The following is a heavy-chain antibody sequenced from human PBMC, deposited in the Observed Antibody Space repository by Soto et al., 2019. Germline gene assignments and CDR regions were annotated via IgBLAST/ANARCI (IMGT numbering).Heavy chain of an antibody. CDR3: ARGLLAYYFDY. Sequence: AASVKVSCKASGYTFTSYAMHWVRQAPGQRLEWMGWINAGNGNTKYSQKFQGRVTITRDTSASTAYMELSSLRSEDTAVYYCARGLLAYYFDYWGQGTLVTVSS. CDR2: INAGNGNT. D-gene: IGHD2-15*01. J-gene: IGHJ4*02. V-gene: IGHV1-3*01. CDR1: GYTFTSYA.